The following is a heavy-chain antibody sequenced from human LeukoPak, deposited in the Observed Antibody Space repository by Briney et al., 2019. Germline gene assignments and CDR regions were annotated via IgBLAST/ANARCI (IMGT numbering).Heavy chain of an antibody. V-gene: IGHV3-48*02. CDR2: ISFSSNTI. J-gene: IGHJ4*02. Sequence: GGSLRLSCAASGFTFXXXXXXXVRQAPGXXXXXXSYISFSSNTIYYAXSXKGXXTISRDNAKNSLYLQMHSLRDEDTAVYYCARDRYGDWYFDYWGQGTLVTVSS. CDR1: GFTFXXXX. D-gene: IGHD4-17*01. CDR3: ARDRYGDWYFDY.